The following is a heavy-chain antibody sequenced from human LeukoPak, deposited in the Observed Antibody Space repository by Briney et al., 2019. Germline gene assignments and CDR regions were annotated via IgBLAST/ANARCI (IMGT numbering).Heavy chain of an antibody. CDR3: VPGELSSSETT. CDR2: ISYDGSNK. D-gene: IGHD3-16*02. J-gene: IGHJ5*02. V-gene: IGHV3-30*04. CDR1: GFTFSSYA. Sequence: GGSLRLSCAASGFTFSSYAMHWVRQAPGKGLEWVAVISYDGSNKYYADSVKGRFTISRDNSKNTLYLQMNSLRAEDTAVYYCVPGELSSSETTWSQGTLVTVSS.